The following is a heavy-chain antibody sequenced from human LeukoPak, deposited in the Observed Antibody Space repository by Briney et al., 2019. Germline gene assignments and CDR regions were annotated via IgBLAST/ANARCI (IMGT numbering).Heavy chain of an antibody. Sequence: GGSLRLSCAASGFTFSSYGMDWVRQAPGKGLEWVAVIWYDGSNKYYADSVKGRFTISRDNSKNTLYLQMNSLRAEDTAVYYCARDFFIAAAGTVGYWGQGTLVTVSS. D-gene: IGHD6-13*01. CDR1: GFTFSSYG. CDR2: IWYDGSNK. V-gene: IGHV3-33*01. CDR3: ARDFFIAAAGTVGY. J-gene: IGHJ4*02.